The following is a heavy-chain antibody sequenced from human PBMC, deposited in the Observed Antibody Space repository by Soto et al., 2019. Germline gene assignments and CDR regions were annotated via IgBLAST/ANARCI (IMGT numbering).Heavy chain of an antibody. CDR3: ARELDYYGMDV. CDR1: GGSISSYY. Sequence: LSLTCTVSGGSISSYYWSWIRQPPGKGLEWIGYIYYSGSTNYNPSLKSRVTISVDTSKNQFSLKLSSVTAADTAVYYCARELDYYGMDVWGQGTTVTVSS. J-gene: IGHJ6*02. CDR2: IYYSGST. V-gene: IGHV4-59*01.